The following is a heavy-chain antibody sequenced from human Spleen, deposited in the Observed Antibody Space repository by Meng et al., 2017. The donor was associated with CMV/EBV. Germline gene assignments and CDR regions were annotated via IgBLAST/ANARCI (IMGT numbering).Heavy chain of an antibody. CDR1: CESMSSGNSY. V-gene: IGHV4-30-4*01. CDR2: SHHSGSA. CDR3: ASFDHIPRRNYFDY. D-gene: IGHD2-21*01. J-gene: IGHJ4*02. Sequence: GVLEHVKTPWPPFTVSCESMSSGNSYWSWTRQPPGKGLEWIGYSHHSGSADYNTYLKSRVSISVDTSKNQFSLNLNSMTAAETAVYYCASFDHIPRRNYFDYWGQGTLVTVSS.